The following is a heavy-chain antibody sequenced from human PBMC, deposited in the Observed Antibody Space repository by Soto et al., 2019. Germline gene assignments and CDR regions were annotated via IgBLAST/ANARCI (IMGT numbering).Heavy chain of an antibody. D-gene: IGHD3-3*01. CDR1: GDSVNSRDYY. CDR2: LYFTGST. CDR3: VRKRLLFKVVSDS. V-gene: IGHV4-61*08. J-gene: IGHJ4*02. Sequence: QVRLQESGPGLVKPSEALSLTCNVSGDSVNSRDYYWTWVRQPPGKGLEWMGYLYFTGSTKYNPSLKGRVTMARDTSKNQVYLKLNSVTAADTAVYYCVRKRLLFKVVSDSWGQGTLVTVSS.